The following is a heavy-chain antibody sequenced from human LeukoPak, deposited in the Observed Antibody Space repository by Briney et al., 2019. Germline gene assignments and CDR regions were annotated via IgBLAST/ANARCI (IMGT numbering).Heavy chain of an antibody. CDR2: INPNSGGT. J-gene: IGHJ4*02. D-gene: IGHD1-26*01. Sequence: ASVKVSCKASGYTFTGYYMHWVRQAPGQGLEWMGWINPNSGGTNYAQKLQGRVTMTTDTSTSTAYMELRSLRSDDTAVYYCARDRWEVLGGDFWGQGTLVTVSS. CDR3: ARDRWEVLGGDF. V-gene: IGHV1-2*02. CDR1: GYTFTGYY.